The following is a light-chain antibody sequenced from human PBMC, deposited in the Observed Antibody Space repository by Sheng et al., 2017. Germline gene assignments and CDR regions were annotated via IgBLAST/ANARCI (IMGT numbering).Light chain of an antibody. V-gene: IGKV1-33*01. CDR3: QQYGSLLPMYT. J-gene: IGKJ2*01. Sequence: DIQMTQSPSSLSASVGDRVTITCQASQDVRKFLNWYQQKPGKAPKLLIYDASNLETGVPSRFSGSGSGTDFTLTISSLQPEDVATYYCQQYGSLLPMYTFGQGTKLELK. CDR1: QDVRKF. CDR2: DAS.